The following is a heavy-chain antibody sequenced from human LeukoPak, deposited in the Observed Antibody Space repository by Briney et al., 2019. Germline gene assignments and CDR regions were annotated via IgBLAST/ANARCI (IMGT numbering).Heavy chain of an antibody. CDR1: GFTFSSYA. CDR2: ISYDGSNK. CDR3: ARGYCRSTSCYSYYYYYGMDV. D-gene: IGHD2-2*01. J-gene: IGHJ6*04. V-gene: IGHV3-30*04. Sequence: PGGSLRLSCAASGFTFSSYAMHWVRQAPGKGLEWVAVISYDGSNKYYADSVKGRFTISRDNSKNTLYLQMNSLRAEDTAVYYCARGYCRSTSCYSYYYYYGMDVWGKGTTVTVSS.